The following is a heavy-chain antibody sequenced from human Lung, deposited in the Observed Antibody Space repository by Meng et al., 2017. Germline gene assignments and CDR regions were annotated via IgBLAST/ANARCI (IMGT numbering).Heavy chain of an antibody. CDR3: ARGPTTMAHDFDY. V-gene: IGHV4-34*01. D-gene: IGHD4-11*01. J-gene: IGHJ4*02. CDR2: INHSGST. CDR1: GGSFSDYY. Sequence: QWQFHKWGDGLLKPSGTLSLTCVVSGGSFSDYYWSWIRQPPGKGLEWIGEINHSGSTNYNPSLESRATISVDTSQNNLSLKLSSVTAADSAVYYCARGPTTMAHDFDYWGQGTLVTVSS.